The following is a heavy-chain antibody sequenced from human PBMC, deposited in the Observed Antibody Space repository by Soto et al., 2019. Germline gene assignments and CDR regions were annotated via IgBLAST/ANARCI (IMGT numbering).Heavy chain of an antibody. V-gene: IGHV5-51*01. CDR1: GYRFSSYW. CDR3: ARQGSNGAYYYYGMDV. Sequence: GESLKISCQGSGYRFSSYWIAWVRQMPGKGLEWMGIIYPGDSDTIYSPSFQGQVTFSVDKSTSTAYLQWSSLKASDTAMYYCARQGSNGAYYYYGMDVWGQGTTVTVSS. J-gene: IGHJ6*02. CDR2: IYPGDSDT. D-gene: IGHD2-8*01.